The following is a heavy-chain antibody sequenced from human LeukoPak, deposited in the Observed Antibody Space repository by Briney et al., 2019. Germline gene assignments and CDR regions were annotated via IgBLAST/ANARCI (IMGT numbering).Heavy chain of an antibody. CDR2: ISGSGGST. CDR3: ARLGASITMT. CDR1: GFAFRSYA. D-gene: IGHD3-22*01. J-gene: IGHJ4*02. Sequence: GGSLRLSCAASGFAFRSYAMNWVRQAPGKGLEWVSTISGSGGSTYYADSVKGRFTIFRDNSKNTLYLQMNSLRDEDTAVYYCARLGASITMTWGQGTLVTVSS. V-gene: IGHV3-23*01.